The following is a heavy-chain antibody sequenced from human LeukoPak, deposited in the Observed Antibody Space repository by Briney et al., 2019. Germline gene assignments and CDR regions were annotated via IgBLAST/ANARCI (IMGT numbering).Heavy chain of an antibody. J-gene: IGHJ4*02. D-gene: IGHD5-12*01. CDR3: ARAHYGYSGLDY. CDR1: GYTLTELS. V-gene: IGHV1-24*01. Sequence: ASVKVSCKVSGYTLTELSMHWVRQAPGKGLEWMGGFDPEDGETIYAQKFQGRVTMTEDTSTDTAYMELSSLRSEDTAVYYCARAHYGYSGLDYWGQGTLVTVSS. CDR2: FDPEDGET.